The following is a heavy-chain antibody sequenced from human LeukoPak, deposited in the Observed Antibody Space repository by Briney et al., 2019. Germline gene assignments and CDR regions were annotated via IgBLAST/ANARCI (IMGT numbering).Heavy chain of an antibody. CDR1: GFTFSSYG. V-gene: IGHV3-30*18. Sequence: GRSLRLSCAASGFTFSSYGMYWVRQAPGKVLERVAVLSYDGSNKYYADSVRGRFTISRDNSKNTLYLQMNSLRAEDTAVYYCAKDHGSSSWYSYGMDVWGQGTTVTVSS. J-gene: IGHJ6*02. D-gene: IGHD6-13*01. CDR3: AKDHGSSSWYSYGMDV. CDR2: LSYDGSNK.